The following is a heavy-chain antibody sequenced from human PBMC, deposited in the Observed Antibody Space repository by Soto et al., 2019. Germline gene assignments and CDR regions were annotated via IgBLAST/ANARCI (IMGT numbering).Heavy chain of an antibody. CDR2: IHARAST. CDR1: GGSISNNRW. J-gene: IGHJ5*02. V-gene: IGHV4-4*02. CDR3: AGQWAAGYGAFDP. D-gene: IGHD3-9*01. Sequence: QVKLQESGPGLEKPSGTLSLTCAVSGGSISNNRWWTWVRQAPGKGLEWIGEIHARASTNYTLSLKSGATVSIDRSKNQFSLEIRAVTAADTAVYYCAGQWAAGYGAFDPWGQGTLVTVSS.